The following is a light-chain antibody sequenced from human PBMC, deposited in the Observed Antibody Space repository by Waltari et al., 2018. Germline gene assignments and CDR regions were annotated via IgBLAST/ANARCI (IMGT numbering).Light chain of an antibody. J-gene: IGLJ2*01. V-gene: IGLV3-19*01. Sequence: SSELTQDPTVSVALGQTVRITCQGESLRRYYPSWYQQRPGQAPILVFYGQSSRPSGIPDRFSGSSSGNTASLTITGAQAEDEADYYCHSRDSSSTRFFGGGTRLTV. CDR1: SLRRYY. CDR3: HSRDSSSTRF. CDR2: GQS.